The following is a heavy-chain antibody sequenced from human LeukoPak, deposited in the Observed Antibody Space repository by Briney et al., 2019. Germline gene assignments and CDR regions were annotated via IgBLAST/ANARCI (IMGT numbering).Heavy chain of an antibody. CDR1: GFTFSSYS. CDR2: INWNGGST. D-gene: IGHD3-10*01. V-gene: IGHV3-20*04. CDR3: ARVDAILWFGESNFDY. J-gene: IGHJ4*02. Sequence: GGSLRLSCAASGFTFSSYSMNWVRQAPGKGLEWVSGINWNGGSTGYADSVKGRFTISRDNAKNSLYLQMNSLRAEDTALYYCARVDAILWFGESNFDYWGQGTLVTVSS.